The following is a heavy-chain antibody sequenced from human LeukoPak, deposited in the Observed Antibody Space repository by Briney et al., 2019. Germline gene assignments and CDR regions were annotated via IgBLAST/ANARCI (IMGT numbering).Heavy chain of an antibody. V-gene: IGHV4-61*02. J-gene: IGHJ5*02. CDR1: GGSISSGSYY. D-gene: IGHD3-10*01. CDR2: IYTSGST. CDR3: ARERPGSSFDP. Sequence: SETLSLTCTVSGGSISSGSYYWSWIRQPAGKGLEWIGRIYTSGSTNYNPSLKSRVTISVDTSKNQFSLKLSSVTAADTAVYYCARERPGSSFDPWGQGTLVTVSS.